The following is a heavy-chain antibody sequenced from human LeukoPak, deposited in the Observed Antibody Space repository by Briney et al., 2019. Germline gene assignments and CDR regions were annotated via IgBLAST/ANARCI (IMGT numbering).Heavy chain of an antibody. Sequence: GESLKISCKGSGYSFTSYWVGWVRQMPGKGLEWMGIIYPGDSDTRYSPSFQGQVTISADKSISTAYLQWSSLKASDTAMYYCARLFYGSGTDNWFDPWGQGTLVTVSS. J-gene: IGHJ5*02. D-gene: IGHD3-10*01. CDR1: GYSFTSYW. CDR2: IYPGDSDT. CDR3: ARLFYGSGTDNWFDP. V-gene: IGHV5-51*01.